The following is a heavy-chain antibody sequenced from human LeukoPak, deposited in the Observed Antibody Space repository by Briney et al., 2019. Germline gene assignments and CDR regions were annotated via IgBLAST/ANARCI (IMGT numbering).Heavy chain of an antibody. V-gene: IGHV3-30*01. J-gene: IGHJ3*02. Sequence: GGSLRLSCAASGLTFSSYAMHWVRQAPGKGLEWEAVISYDGSNKYYADSVKGRFTISRDNSKNTLYLQRNSLRAEDTAVYYCARGYCSSTSCAASDAFDIWGQGTMVTVSS. CDR3: ARGYCSSTSCAASDAFDI. D-gene: IGHD2-2*01. CDR2: ISYDGSNK. CDR1: GLTFSSYA.